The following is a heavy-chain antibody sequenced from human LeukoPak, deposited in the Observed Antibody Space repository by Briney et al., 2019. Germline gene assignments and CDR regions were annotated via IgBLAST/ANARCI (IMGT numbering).Heavy chain of an antibody. V-gene: IGHV1-69*04. CDR3: ARDLGYGSGSYFPNWFDP. CDR2: IIPIFGIA. J-gene: IGHJ5*02. D-gene: IGHD3-10*01. Sequence: SVKVSCKASGGTFSSYAISWVRQAPGHGLEWMGRIIPIFGIANYAQKFQGRVTITADKSTSTAYVELSSLRSEDTAVYYCARDLGYGSGSYFPNWFDPWGQGTLVTVSS. CDR1: GGTFSSYA.